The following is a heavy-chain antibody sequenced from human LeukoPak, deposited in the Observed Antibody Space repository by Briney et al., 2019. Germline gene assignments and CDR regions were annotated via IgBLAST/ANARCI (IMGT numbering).Heavy chain of an antibody. D-gene: IGHD3-10*01. V-gene: IGHV3-7*01. Sequence: SGGSLRLSCVASGFAFSSYWMTWVRQAPGKGLEWVANIKQDGSEKYYVDSVKGRFTISRDNAKNSLYLQMNSLRAEDTAVYYCARGLAYYPDGDYWGQGTLVTVSS. J-gene: IGHJ4*02. CDR2: IKQDGSEK. CDR3: ARGLAYYPDGDY. CDR1: GFAFSSYW.